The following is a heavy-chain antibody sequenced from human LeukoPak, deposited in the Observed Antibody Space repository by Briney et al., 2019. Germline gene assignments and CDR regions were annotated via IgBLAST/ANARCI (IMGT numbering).Heavy chain of an antibody. J-gene: IGHJ5*02. CDR3: AKDKSGVSDWFDP. CDR2: ISYDGSNK. CDR1: GFSFSNAW. D-gene: IGHD3-10*01. V-gene: IGHV3-30*18. Sequence: AGGSLRLSCAASGFSFSNAWMDWVRQAPGKGLEWVSIISYDGSNKYYADSMKGRFTISRDNSKNTLYLQMNSLRAEDTAVYYCAKDKSGVSDWFDPWGQGTLVTVSP.